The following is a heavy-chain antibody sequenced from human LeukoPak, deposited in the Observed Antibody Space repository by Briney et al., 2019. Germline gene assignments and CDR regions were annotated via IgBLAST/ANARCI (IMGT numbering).Heavy chain of an antibody. V-gene: IGHV3-23*01. CDR2: ISGSGGST. CDR3: ATRTDYFDY. J-gene: IGHJ4*02. D-gene: IGHD1-1*01. CDR1: GFTFSSYA. Sequence: SGGSLRLSCAASGFTFSSYAMSWVRQAPGKGLEWVSAISGSGGSTYYADSVKGRFTISRDNSKNTLYLQTNSLRAEDTAVYYCATRTDYFDYWGQGTLVTVSS.